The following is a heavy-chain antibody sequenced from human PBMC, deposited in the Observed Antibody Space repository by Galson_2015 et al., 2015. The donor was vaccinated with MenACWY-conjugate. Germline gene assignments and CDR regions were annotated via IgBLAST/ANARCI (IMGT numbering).Heavy chain of an antibody. D-gene: IGHD3-10*01. CDR3: ARDISMVRGIMGL. CDR2: VYYSGST. J-gene: IGHJ4*02. CDR1: GGSISTYY. Sequence: LSLTCTVSGGSISTYYWNWIRRSPMKGLEWIGYVYYSGSTNCNSSLKSRVTISVDTSKNQFSLKLTSVTAADTAVYYCARDISMVRGIMGLWGQGTLVTVSS. V-gene: IGHV4-59*01.